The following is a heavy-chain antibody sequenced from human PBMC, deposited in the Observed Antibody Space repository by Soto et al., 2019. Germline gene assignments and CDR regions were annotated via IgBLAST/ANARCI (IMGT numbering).Heavy chain of an antibody. CDR2: ISAYNGNT. D-gene: IGHD3-3*01. J-gene: IGHJ6*02. CDR1: GYPFTSYG. V-gene: IGHV1-18*04. CDR3: ARKKRFSTLMDV. Sequence: GXAVKVACKASGYPFTSYGIIWVRQAPGQGLEWMGWISAYNGNTNYAQKLQGRVTMTTDTSTSTAYMELRSLRSDDTAVYYCARKKRFSTLMDVWAQRTTVTVSS.